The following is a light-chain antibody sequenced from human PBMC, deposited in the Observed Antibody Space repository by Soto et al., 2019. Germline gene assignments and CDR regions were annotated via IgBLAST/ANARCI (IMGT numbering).Light chain of an antibody. CDR3: QQYGSSGT. J-gene: IGKJ1*01. V-gene: IGKV3-20*01. Sequence: EIVLTQSPGTLSFSTGERATLSCRASQSIRSNYLAWYQQKPGQAPRLLIYGASSRATGIPDRFSGSGSGADFTLTISRLEPEDFAVYYCQQYGSSGTFGQGTKVDIK. CDR2: GAS. CDR1: QSIRSNY.